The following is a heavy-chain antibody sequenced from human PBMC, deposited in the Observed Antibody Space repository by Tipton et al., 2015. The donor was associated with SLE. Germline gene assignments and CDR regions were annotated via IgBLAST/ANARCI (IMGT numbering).Heavy chain of an antibody. CDR3: ASGYSSSWYTFA. D-gene: IGHD6-13*01. Sequence: TLSLTCAVYGGSFSGYYWSWIRQPPGKGLEWIGEINHSGSTHYNPSLKSRVTISVDTSKNQFSLKLSSVTAADTAVYYCASGYSSSWYTFAWSQGTLVTGSS. CDR1: GGSFSGYY. J-gene: IGHJ5*02. CDR2: INHSGST. V-gene: IGHV4-34*01.